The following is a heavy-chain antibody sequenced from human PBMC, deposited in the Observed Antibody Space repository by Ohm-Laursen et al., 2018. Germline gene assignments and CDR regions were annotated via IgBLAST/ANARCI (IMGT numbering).Heavy chain of an antibody. Sequence: SLRLSCAATGSTFSSYAMSWVRQAPGKGLEWVSFISVSGGTTYYRDSVKGRFTISRDNSKNSLYLQMNTLRVDDTAVYYCATFYNHAGSGWGRPCDHWGQGTLVTVSA. CDR1: GSTFSSYA. V-gene: IGHV3-23*01. J-gene: IGHJ4*02. CDR3: ATFYNHAGSGWGRPCDH. D-gene: IGHD3-22*01. CDR2: ISVSGGTT.